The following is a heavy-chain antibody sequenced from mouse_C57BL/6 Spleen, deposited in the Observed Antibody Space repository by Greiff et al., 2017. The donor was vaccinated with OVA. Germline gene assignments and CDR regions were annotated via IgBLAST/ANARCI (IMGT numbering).Heavy chain of an antibody. J-gene: IGHJ1*03. CDR1: GYTFTDYY. V-gene: IGHV1-26*01. Sequence: EVQLQQSGPELVKPGASVKISCKASGYTFTDYYMNWVKQSHGKSLEWIGDINPNNGGTSYNQKVKGKATLTVDKSSSTAYMELRSLTSEDSAVYYCARRGGNGYYLWYFDVWGTGTTVTVSS. CDR3: ARRGGNGYYLWYFDV. CDR2: INPNNGGT. D-gene: IGHD2-3*01.